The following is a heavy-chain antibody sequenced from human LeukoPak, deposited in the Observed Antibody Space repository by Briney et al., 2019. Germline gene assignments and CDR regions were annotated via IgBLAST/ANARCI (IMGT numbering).Heavy chain of an antibody. J-gene: IGHJ4*02. D-gene: IGHD4-17*01. CDR3: ATTRADYGDYIYPY. CDR2: IIPILGLA. Sequence: GASVKVSCKASGGTFINYAITWVRQAPGQGLEWMGRIIPILGLANYAQKFQGKVTITADTFTSTAYMELSSLRFEDTAIYYCATTRADYGDYIYPYWGQGTLVTVSS. CDR1: GGTFINYA. V-gene: IGHV1-69*04.